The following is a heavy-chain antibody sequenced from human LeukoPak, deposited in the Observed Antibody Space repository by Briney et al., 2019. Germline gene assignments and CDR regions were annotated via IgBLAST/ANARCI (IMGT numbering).Heavy chain of an antibody. Sequence: SETLSLTCTISGGSISSHYWSWIRQPPGKGLEWIGYISYIGSTNYNPSLKSRVTISVDTSKNQFSLKLTSVTAADGAVYFCARDPTTVTKGLDIWGQGTMVTVSS. D-gene: IGHD4-17*01. J-gene: IGHJ3*02. CDR1: GGSISSHY. CDR3: ARDPTTVTKGLDI. CDR2: ISYIGST. V-gene: IGHV4-59*11.